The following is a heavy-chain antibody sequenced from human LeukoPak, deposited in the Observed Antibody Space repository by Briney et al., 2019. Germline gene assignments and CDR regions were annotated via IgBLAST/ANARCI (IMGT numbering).Heavy chain of an antibody. J-gene: IGHJ5*02. CDR1: GFTLSAYA. CDR2: ISYDGSNK. V-gene: IGHV3-30*03. CDR3: ARRFISVVVAPDWFDP. Sequence: GGSLRLSCAASGFTLSAYAMHWVRQAPGKGLEWVALISYDGSNKYYADFVKGRFTISRDSSKNTLYLQVNSLRAEDTAVYYCARRFISVVVAPDWFDPWGQGTLVTVSS. D-gene: IGHD2-15*01.